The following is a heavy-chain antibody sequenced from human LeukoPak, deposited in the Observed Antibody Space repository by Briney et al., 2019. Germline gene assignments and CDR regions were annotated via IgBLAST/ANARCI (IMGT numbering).Heavy chain of an antibody. CDR1: GGSFSGYY. V-gene: IGHV4-34*01. CDR2: INHSGST. J-gene: IGHJ4*02. Sequence: PSETLSLTCAVYGGSFSGYYWSWIRQPPGKGLEWIGEINHSGSTNYNPSLKSRVTISADTSKNQFSLKLSSVTAADTAVYYCARTIRREFDYWGQGTLVTVSS. CDR3: ARTIRREFDY. D-gene: IGHD3-16*01.